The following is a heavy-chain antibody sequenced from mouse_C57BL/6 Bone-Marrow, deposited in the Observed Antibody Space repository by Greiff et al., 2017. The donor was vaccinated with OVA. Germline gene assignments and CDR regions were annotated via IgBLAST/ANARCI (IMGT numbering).Heavy chain of an antibody. V-gene: IGHV1-22*01. D-gene: IGHD2-4*01. CDR1: GYTFTDYN. CDR3: AREGGSYDSFDY. J-gene: IGHJ2*01. Sequence: EVQLQQSGPELVKPGASVKMSCKASGYTFTDYNMHWVKQSHGKSLEWIGYINPNNGGTSYNQKFKGKATLTVNKSSSTAYMELRSLTSEDSAVYYCAREGGSYDSFDYWGQGTTLTVSS. CDR2: INPNNGGT.